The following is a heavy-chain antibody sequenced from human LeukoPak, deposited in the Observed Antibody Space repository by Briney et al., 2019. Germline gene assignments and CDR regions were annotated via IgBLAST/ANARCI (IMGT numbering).Heavy chain of an antibody. CDR1: GYTFIGYY. V-gene: IGHV1-46*01. Sequence: ASVKVSCKASGYTFIGYYMHWVRQAPGQGLEWMGIINPSGGSTSYAQKFQGRVTMTRDTSTSTVYMELSSLRSEDTAVYYCARDRSGYYSDLDYWGQGTLVTVSS. D-gene: IGHD3-3*01. CDR2: INPSGGST. CDR3: ARDRSGYYSDLDY. J-gene: IGHJ4*02.